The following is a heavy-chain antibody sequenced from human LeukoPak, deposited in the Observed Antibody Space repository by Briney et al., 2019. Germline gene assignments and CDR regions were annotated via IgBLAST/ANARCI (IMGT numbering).Heavy chain of an antibody. CDR3: ASGGGGWYVGYYYGMDV. V-gene: IGHV1-69*13. CDR1: GGTFGSYA. J-gene: IGHJ6*02. CDR2: IIPIFGTA. D-gene: IGHD6-19*01. Sequence: SVKVSCKASGGTFGSYAISWVRQAPGQGLEWMGGIIPIFGTANYAQKFQGRVTITADESTSTAYMELSSLRSEDTAVYYCASGGGGWYVGYYYGMDVWGQGTTVTVSS.